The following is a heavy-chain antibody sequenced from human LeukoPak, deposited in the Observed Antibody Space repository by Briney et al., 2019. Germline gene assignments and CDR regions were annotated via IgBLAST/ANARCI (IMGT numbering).Heavy chain of an antibody. V-gene: IGHV4-59*01. J-gene: IGHJ4*02. Sequence: SETLSLTCTVSGGSISSYYWSWIRQPPGKGLEWIGYIYYSGSTTYNPSLKSRVTMSVDTSKNQFSLKLSSVTAADTAVYYCAKSLDGGRPNSPLDYWGQGTRVTVSS. D-gene: IGHD4-23*01. CDR1: GGSISSYY. CDR3: AKSLDGGRPNSPLDY. CDR2: IYYSGST.